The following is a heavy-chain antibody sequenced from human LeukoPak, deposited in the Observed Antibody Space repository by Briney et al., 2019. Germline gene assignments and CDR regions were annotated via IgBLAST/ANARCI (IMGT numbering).Heavy chain of an antibody. Sequence: GGSLRLSCAASGLTFSSYSMNWVRQAPGNVLESFSYFSSSSSTIYYADSVKGRFTISRDNAKNSLYLQMNSLRAEDTAVYYCARVPAAYYYYYMGVWGKGTTVTVSS. D-gene: IGHD2-2*01. CDR2: FSSSSSTI. CDR3: ARVPAAYYYYYMGV. CDR1: GLTFSSYS. V-gene: IGHV3-48*01. J-gene: IGHJ6*03.